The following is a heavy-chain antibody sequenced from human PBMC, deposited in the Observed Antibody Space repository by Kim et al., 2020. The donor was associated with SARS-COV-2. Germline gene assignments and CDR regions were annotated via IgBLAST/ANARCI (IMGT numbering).Heavy chain of an antibody. CDR3: AIEDYADQRCDY. V-gene: IGHV3-21*01. D-gene: IGHD4-17*01. CDR2: ISSSSSYI. Sequence: GGSLRLSCAASGFTFSSYTMNWVRQAPGEGLEWVSSISSSSSYIYYADLGKGRFTISRDNAKNSLSLQINSLRAEDTAEYCCAIEDYADQRCDYLGQGT. J-gene: IGHJ4*02. CDR1: GFTFSSYT.